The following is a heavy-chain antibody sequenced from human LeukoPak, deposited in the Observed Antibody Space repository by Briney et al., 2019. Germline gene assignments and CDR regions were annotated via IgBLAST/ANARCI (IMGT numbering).Heavy chain of an antibody. V-gene: IGHV1-8*02. CDR1: GGTFSSYA. CDR3: ARGHSSGWSGDYYYYGMDV. J-gene: IGHJ6*02. CDR2: MNPNSGNT. Sequence: ASVKVSCKASGGTFSSYAISWVRQAPGQGLEWMGWMNPNSGNTGYAQKFQGRVTMTRNTSISTAYMELSSLRSEDTAVYYCARGHSSGWSGDYYYYGMDVWGQGTTVTVSS. D-gene: IGHD6-19*01.